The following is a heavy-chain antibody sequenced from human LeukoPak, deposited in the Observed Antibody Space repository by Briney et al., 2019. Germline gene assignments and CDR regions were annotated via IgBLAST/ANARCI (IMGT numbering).Heavy chain of an antibody. J-gene: IGHJ4*02. V-gene: IGHV3-48*02. Sequence: GGSLRLSCAASGFTFSSYSMNWVRQAPGKGLEWVSYISASTSTMYYADSVKGRLTVSRDNAKNSLYLQMNNLRDEDTAVYYCARGKGYYGSGSYYYFDYWGRGILVTVSS. CDR2: ISASTSTM. CDR1: GFTFSSYS. D-gene: IGHD3-10*01. CDR3: ARGKGYYGSGSYYYFDY.